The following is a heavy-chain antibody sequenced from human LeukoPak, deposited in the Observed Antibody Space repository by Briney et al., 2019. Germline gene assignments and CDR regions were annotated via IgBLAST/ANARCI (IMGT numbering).Heavy chain of an antibody. J-gene: IGHJ4*02. Sequence: GASVRVSCKASGYTYTGYYMHWVRQAPGQGLEWMGWINPNSGGTNYAQKFQGRVTMTRDTSISTAYMELSRLRSGDTAVYYCAGDFYYGSGSIDYWGQGTLVTVSS. CDR2: INPNSGGT. CDR1: GYTYTGYY. V-gene: IGHV1-2*02. D-gene: IGHD3-10*01. CDR3: AGDFYYGSGSIDY.